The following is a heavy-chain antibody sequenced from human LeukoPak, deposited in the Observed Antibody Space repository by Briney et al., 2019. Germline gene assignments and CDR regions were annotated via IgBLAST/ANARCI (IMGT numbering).Heavy chain of an antibody. Sequence: GGSLRLSCAVSGFSFSNYAMSWVRQFPGKGLEWVSGISGTGGNTYYADSVKGRFTISRDNSKNTLYLQMNSLRAEDTAVYYCARPSDYDYVWGSYRFDYWGQGTLVTVSS. CDR1: GFSFSNYA. J-gene: IGHJ4*02. CDR3: ARPSDYDYVWGSYRFDY. V-gene: IGHV3-23*01. D-gene: IGHD3-16*02. CDR2: ISGTGGNT.